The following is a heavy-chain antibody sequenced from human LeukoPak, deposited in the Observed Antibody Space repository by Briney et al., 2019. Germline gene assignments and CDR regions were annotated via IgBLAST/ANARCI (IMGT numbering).Heavy chain of an antibody. D-gene: IGHD1-26*01. V-gene: IGHV4-59*08. CDR3: ARQPYMLGAYYFDY. J-gene: IGHJ4*02. CDR2: IFYSGST. Sequence: PSETLSLTCAVSGGSMSSYYWSWIRQPPGKGLEWIGYIFYSGSTNYNPSLKSRVTLSVDTSKNQFSLKLGSVTAADTAVYYCARQPYMLGAYYFDYWGQGTLVTVSS. CDR1: GGSMSSYY.